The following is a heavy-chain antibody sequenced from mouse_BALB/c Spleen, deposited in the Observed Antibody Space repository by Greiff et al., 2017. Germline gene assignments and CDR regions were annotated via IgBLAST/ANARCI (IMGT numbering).Heavy chain of an antibody. Sequence: VQLLESGPGLVAPSQTLSISCTASGFSLTSYGVHWVRQPPGQGLEWLGVICAGGSTNYNSALMSRLSISKDNSKSHVFLKMNSLQTDDTAMYYCARVYDGNYGAMDYWGQGTTVTVSS. CDR1: GFSLTSYG. D-gene: IGHD2-1*01. CDR3: ARVYDGNYGAMDY. CDR2: ICAGGST. J-gene: IGHJ4*01. V-gene: IGHV2-9*02.